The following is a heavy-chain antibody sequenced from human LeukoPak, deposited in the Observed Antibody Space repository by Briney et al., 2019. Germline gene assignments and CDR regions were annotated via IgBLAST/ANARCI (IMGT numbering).Heavy chain of an antibody. CDR2: INHSGST. Sequence: SETLSLTCAVYGGPFSGYYWSWIRQPPGKGLEWIGEINHSGSTNYNPSLKSRVTISVDTSKNQFSLKLSSVTAADTAVYYCARGPYRGYCSSTSCYNYYYYGMDVWGQGTTVTVSS. V-gene: IGHV4-34*01. J-gene: IGHJ6*02. CDR3: ARGPYRGYCSSTSCYNYYYYGMDV. D-gene: IGHD2-2*02. CDR1: GGPFSGYY.